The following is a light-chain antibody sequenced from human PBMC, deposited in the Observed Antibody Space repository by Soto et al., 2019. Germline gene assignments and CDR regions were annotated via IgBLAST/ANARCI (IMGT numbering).Light chain of an antibody. CDR1: SSDVGGYNF. CDR3: CSYTSSTTYG. CDR2: EVS. Sequence: QSALTQPASVSGSPGQSITISCTGTSSDVGGYNFVSWYQQRPGKAPKFMIYEVSNRPSGLSDRFSGSKSGNTASLTISGLQAEDEADYYCCSYTSSTTYGFGTGTKVTV. V-gene: IGLV2-14*01. J-gene: IGLJ1*01.